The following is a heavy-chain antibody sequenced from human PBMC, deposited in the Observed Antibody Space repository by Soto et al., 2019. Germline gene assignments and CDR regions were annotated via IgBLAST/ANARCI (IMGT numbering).Heavy chain of an antibody. CDR3: ASGTTYYSERDSFDS. J-gene: IGHJ4*01. CDR2: INPDSGGT. CDR1: GYTFSGYY. Sequence: ASVKVSCKASGYTFSGYYMHWVRQAPGQGLEWVGWINPDSGGTNYAQNFQGRVTMTRDPSITTAYMELNSLRSDDTAVYYCASGTTYYSERDSFDSWGQGTLVTVSS. D-gene: IGHD1-1*01. V-gene: IGHV1-2*02.